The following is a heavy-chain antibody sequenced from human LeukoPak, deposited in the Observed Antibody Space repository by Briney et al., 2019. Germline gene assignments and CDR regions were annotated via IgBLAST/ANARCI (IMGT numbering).Heavy chain of an antibody. V-gene: IGHV4-61*01. D-gene: IGHD3-9*01. Sequence: SETLSLTCTVSGGSISSSSYYWSWIRQPPGKGLEWIGYIYYSGSTNYNPSLKSRVTISVDTSKNQFSLKLSSVTAADTAVYYCARDRKDYYDILTGYSPAGWFDPWGQGTLVTVSS. J-gene: IGHJ5*02. CDR3: ARDRKDYYDILTGYSPAGWFDP. CDR2: IYYSGST. CDR1: GGSISSSSYY.